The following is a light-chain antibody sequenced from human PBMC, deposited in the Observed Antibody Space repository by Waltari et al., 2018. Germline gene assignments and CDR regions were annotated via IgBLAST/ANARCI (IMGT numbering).Light chain of an antibody. J-gene: IGKJ5*01. V-gene: IGKV1-33*01. Sequence: DIQLTQSPSSLSSSLGYGVTIPCRASHDVSKRLNWYQQKLGEAPKLLIYDVSHLERGLPSRFRGRGSGTDFTLTISSLEPEDVATYYCQQYESLIAFGQGTRL. CDR2: DVS. CDR1: HDVSKR. CDR3: QQYESLIA.